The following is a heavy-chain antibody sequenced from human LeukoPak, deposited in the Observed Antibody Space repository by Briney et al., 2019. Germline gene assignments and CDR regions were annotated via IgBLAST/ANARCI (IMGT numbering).Heavy chain of an antibody. CDR3: ATQGTYYDFWSAYYRGY. CDR1: GYTLIELS. D-gene: IGHD3-3*01. Sequence: EASVKVSCKASGYTLIELSMHWVRQAPGKGLEWMGGFDPEDGETIYAQKFQGRVTMTEDTSTDTAYMELSSLRSEDTAVYYCATQGTYYDFWSAYYRGYWGQGTLVTVSS. J-gene: IGHJ4*02. V-gene: IGHV1-24*01. CDR2: FDPEDGET.